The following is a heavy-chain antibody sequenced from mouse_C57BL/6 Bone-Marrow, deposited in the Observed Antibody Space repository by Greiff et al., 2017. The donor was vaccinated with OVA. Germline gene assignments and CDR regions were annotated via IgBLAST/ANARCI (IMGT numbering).Heavy chain of an antibody. Sequence: EVQLVESGGGLVQPKGSLKLSCAASGFTFNTYAMHWVRQAPGKGLEWVARIRSKSSNYATYYADSVKDRFTISRDDSQSMLYLQMNNLKTEDTAMYYCVRGGDYYGSTWYFDVWGIGTTVTVSS. CDR1: GFTFNTYA. CDR2: IRSKSSNYAT. V-gene: IGHV10-3*01. CDR3: VRGGDYYGSTWYFDV. J-gene: IGHJ1*03. D-gene: IGHD1-1*01.